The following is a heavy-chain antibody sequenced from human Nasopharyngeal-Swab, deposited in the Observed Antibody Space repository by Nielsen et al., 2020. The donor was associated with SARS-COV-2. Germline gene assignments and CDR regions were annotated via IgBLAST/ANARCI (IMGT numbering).Heavy chain of an antibody. J-gene: IGHJ4*02. CDR2: ISGSGDST. D-gene: IGHD3-16*01. V-gene: IGHV3-23*01. Sequence: GESLKISCAASGFTFSSYAMSWVRQAPGKGLEWVSSISGSGDSTYYADSVKGRFTISRDYSKNTLYLQMNSLRAEDAAVYYCAKGLTGYRSGSYADYWGQGTLVTVSS. CDR3: AKGLTGYRSGSYADY. CDR1: GFTFSSYA.